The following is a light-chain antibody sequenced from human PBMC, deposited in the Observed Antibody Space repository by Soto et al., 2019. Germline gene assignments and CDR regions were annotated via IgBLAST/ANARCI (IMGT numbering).Light chain of an antibody. Sequence: QSVLTQPPSASGTPGQRVTISCSGSNSNVGNNTVNWYQQFPGTSPRLLIEANNQRASGVPDRFSGSKSANSASLAISGLESEDEADYYCAAWDDGLNGWLFGGGTQLTVL. CDR2: ANN. V-gene: IGLV1-44*01. J-gene: IGLJ3*02. CDR1: NSNVGNNT. CDR3: AAWDDGLNGWL.